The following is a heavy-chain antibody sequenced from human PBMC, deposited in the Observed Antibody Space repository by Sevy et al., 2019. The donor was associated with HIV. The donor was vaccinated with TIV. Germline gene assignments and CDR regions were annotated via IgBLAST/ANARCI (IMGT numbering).Heavy chain of an antibody. CDR1: GFTFSNYN. V-gene: IGHV3-21*01. J-gene: IGHJ4*02. D-gene: IGHD6-13*01. CDR3: ARGVGSNWCFDY. CDR2: ITSGTSYM. Sequence: GGSLRLSCAASGFTFSNYNMHWVRQAPGKGLEWISSITSGTSYMDYADSLKARFTISTNSAKNSLYVQMNSLGVEDTAVYYCARGVGSNWCFDYWGQGALVTVSS.